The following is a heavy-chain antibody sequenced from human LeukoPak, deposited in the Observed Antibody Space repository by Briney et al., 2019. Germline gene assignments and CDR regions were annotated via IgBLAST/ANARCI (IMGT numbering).Heavy chain of an antibody. V-gene: IGHV3-23*01. Sequence: GGSLSLSCAASGFTFSSHAMTWVRQAPGKGLEWVSGISGSGGSTYFADSVKGRFTISRDNSKNTLYLQMNSLRAEDTAVYYCAKGTLAHYYDSSGYYHLSFDYWGQGTLVTVSS. D-gene: IGHD3-22*01. CDR2: ISGSGGST. CDR1: GFTFSSHA. CDR3: AKGTLAHYYDSSGYYHLSFDY. J-gene: IGHJ4*02.